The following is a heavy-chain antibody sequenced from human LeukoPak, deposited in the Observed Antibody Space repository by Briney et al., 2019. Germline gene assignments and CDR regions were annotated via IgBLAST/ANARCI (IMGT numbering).Heavy chain of an antibody. D-gene: IGHD2-21*02. CDR2: IYYSGST. V-gene: IGHV4-59*01. Sequence: SETLSLTCTVSGGSISSYYWSWIRQPPGKGLEWIGYIYYSGSTNYNPSLKSRVTILVDTSKNQFSLKLSSVAAADTAVYYCARAPYCGGDCYSRYAFDIWGQGTMVTVSS. CDR1: GGSISSYY. J-gene: IGHJ3*02. CDR3: ARAPYCGGDCYSRYAFDI.